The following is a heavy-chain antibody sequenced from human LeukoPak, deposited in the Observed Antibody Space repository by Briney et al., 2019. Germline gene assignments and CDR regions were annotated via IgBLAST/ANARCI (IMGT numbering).Heavy chain of an antibody. V-gene: IGHV4-34*01. CDR2: INHSGST. Sequence: SETLSLTCAVYGGSFSGYYWSWIRQPPGKGLEWIGEINHSGSTNYNPSLKSRVTISVDTSKNQFSLKLSSVTAADTAVYYCARQSSGVIPADIVVVPAARPSWCWFDPWGQGTLVTVSS. D-gene: IGHD2-2*01. CDR1: GGSFSGYY. J-gene: IGHJ5*02. CDR3: ARQSSGVIPADIVVVPAARPSWCWFDP.